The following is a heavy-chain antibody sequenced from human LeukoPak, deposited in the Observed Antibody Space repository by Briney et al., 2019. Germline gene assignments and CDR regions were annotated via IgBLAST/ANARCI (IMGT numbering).Heavy chain of an antibody. CDR2: INQRGRT. D-gene: IGHD3-16*02. V-gene: IGHV4-34*01. Sequence: SETLSLTCAVYGGSFSGYYWGWIRQPPGKGLDWIGEINQRGRTNYNPSLKRRVTISVDTSKNQLSLKLSSVTAADTAVYYCAGALGDYWGQGTLVTVSS. J-gene: IGHJ4*02. CDR3: AGALGDY. CDR1: GGSFSGYY.